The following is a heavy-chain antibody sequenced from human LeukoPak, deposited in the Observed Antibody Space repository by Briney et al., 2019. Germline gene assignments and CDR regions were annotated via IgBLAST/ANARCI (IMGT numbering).Heavy chain of an antibody. Sequence: GGSLRLSCAASGFIFSKYWMHWVRQAPGKGLVWVSRINSDGSNTDYADSVKGRFTISRDNAKNTVYLQMNSLRAEDTAVYYCASQLMVADYWGQGTLVTVSS. CDR1: GFIFSKYW. CDR3: ASQLMVADY. V-gene: IGHV3-74*01. CDR2: INSDGSNT. J-gene: IGHJ4*02. D-gene: IGHD2-8*01.